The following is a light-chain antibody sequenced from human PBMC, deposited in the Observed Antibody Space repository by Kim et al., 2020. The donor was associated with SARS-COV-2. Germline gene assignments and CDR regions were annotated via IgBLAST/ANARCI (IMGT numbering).Light chain of an antibody. J-gene: IGKJ4*01. V-gene: IGKV3-20*01. CDR3: QQYVNSLLT. CDR1: QSVISSY. Sequence: DIVLTQSPGTLSLSPRERATLSCRASQSVISSYLAWYQQKPGQAPRLLIYGASTRATGIPDRFSGSGSGTDFTLTISRLEPEDFAVYFCQQYVNSLLTFGGGTKVDIK. CDR2: GAS.